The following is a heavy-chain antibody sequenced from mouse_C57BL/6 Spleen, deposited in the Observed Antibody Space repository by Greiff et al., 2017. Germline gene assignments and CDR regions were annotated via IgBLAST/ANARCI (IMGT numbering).Heavy chain of an antibody. CDR2: INPGSGGT. CDR1: GYAFTNYL. Sequence: QVQLQQSGAELVRPGTSVKVSCKASGYAFTNYLIEWVKQRPGQGLEWIGVINPGSGGTNYNEKFKGKATLTADKSSSTAYMQLSSLTSEDSAVYYCAILNPYYAMDYWGQGTSVTVSS. V-gene: IGHV1-54*01. D-gene: IGHD1-1*01. J-gene: IGHJ4*01. CDR3: AILNPYYAMDY.